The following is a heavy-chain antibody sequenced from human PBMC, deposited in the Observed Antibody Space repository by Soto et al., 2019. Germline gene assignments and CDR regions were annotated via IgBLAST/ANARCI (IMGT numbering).Heavy chain of an antibody. CDR1: GFSLSTSGVG. J-gene: IGHJ4*02. Sequence: QITLKESGPTLVKPTQTLTLTCTFSGFSLSTSGVGVGWIRQPPGKALEWLALIYWNDDKRYSPSLKSRLTITKDTSKNQVVLTMTNMDPVDTAKYYCAHQDGYNYTPNYWGQGTLVTVSS. V-gene: IGHV2-5*01. CDR2: IYWNDDK. D-gene: IGHD5-12*01. CDR3: AHQDGYNYTPNY.